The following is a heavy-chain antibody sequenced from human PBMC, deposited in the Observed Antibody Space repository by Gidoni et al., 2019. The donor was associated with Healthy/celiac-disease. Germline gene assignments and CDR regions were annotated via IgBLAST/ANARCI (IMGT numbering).Heavy chain of an antibody. CDR3: AATWIQLWLAEGNFDY. CDR1: GVTVRSHA. Sequence: EVQLVESGGGWVQPGGSLRLSCADSGVTVRSHAMSGVRQAPGKGLGWFSAIRGSVGSTYCADSVKGRFTISRDYSKNTLYLQMNSLRAEDTAVYYCAATWIQLWLAEGNFDYWGQGTLVTVSS. J-gene: IGHJ4*02. D-gene: IGHD5-18*01. CDR2: IRGSVGST. V-gene: IGHV3-23*04.